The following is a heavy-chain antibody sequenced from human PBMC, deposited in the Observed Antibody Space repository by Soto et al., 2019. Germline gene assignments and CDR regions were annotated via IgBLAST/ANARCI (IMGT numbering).Heavy chain of an antibody. CDR2: IYPADSDT. CDR1: GYSFTSYW. J-gene: IGHJ4*02. Sequence: PGESLKISCKGSGYSFTSYWIAWVRQMPGKGLEWMGIIYPADSDTKYSPSFQGQVTISADKSISTAYLQWSSLKASDTAIYYCASLGYCSGGSCYDKDYFDYWGQGTLVTVSS. CDR3: ASLGYCSGGSCYDKDYFDY. D-gene: IGHD2-15*01. V-gene: IGHV5-51*01.